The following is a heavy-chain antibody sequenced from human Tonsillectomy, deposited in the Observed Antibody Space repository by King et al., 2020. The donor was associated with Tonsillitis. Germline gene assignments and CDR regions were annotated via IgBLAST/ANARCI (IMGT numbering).Heavy chain of an antibody. D-gene: IGHD2-2*01. J-gene: IGHJ6*03. V-gene: IGHV1-18*01. CDR2: ISGYNGDR. CDR3: ARVRSGSISCYGKGCYYYYYMDV. Sequence: QLVQSGAEVKKPGASVKVACKASGYTFTTYGVSWVRQAPGQGLEWMGWISGYNGDRNYAQKLQGRVTMTTETSTSTAYMELRSLRSDDTAVYYCARVRSGSISCYGKGCYYYYYMDVWGKGTTVTVSS. CDR1: GYTFTTYG.